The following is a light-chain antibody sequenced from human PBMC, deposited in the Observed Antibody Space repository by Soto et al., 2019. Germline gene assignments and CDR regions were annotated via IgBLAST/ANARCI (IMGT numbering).Light chain of an antibody. V-gene: IGKV4-1*01. J-gene: IGKJ4*01. CDR1: QSILYSTNNKNY. CDR2: SAS. CDR3: QQYYSLPLT. Sequence: DIVMTQSPDSLAVSLGERATFNCKSSQSILYSTNNKNYLAWYQQKPGQPPKLLIYSASTRESGVPDRFSGSGSGTDFTLTIYSLQAEDVAVYYCQQYYSLPLTFGGGTKVEIK.